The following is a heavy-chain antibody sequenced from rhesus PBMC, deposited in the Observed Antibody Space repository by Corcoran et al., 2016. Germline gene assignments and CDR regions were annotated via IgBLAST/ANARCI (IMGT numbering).Heavy chain of an antibody. J-gene: IGHJ4*01. V-gene: IGHV4-76*01. D-gene: IGHD4-23*01. CDR2: IYGSSGST. Sequence: QVQLQESGPGVVKPSATMSLTCAVSGYSISRGYDWSWIRQPPGKGLEWIGSIYGSSGSTNSDPSLKNRVTSSKDASKNQFALKLSSVTTADAAVYYCAGGGSNYVGYFDYWGQGVLVTVSS. CDR1: GYSISRGYD. CDR3: AGGGSNYVGYFDY.